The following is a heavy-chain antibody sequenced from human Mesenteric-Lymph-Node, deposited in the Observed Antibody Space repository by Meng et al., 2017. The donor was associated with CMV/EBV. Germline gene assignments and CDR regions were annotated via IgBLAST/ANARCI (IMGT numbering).Heavy chain of an antibody. CDR1: GFTFDDYG. CDR3: ASGGSRSENFDY. D-gene: IGHD1-26*01. J-gene: IGHJ4*02. CDR2: INWNGGST. V-gene: IGHV3-20*04. Sequence: SCAASGFTFDDYGMSWVRQAPGKGLEWVSGINWNGGSTGYADSVKGRFTISRDNAKNSLYLQMNSLRAEDTALYYCASGGSRSENFDYWGQGTLVTVSS.